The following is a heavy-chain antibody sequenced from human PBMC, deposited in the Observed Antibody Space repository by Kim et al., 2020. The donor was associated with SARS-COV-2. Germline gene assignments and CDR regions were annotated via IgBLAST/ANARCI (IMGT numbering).Heavy chain of an antibody. Sequence: YADSVKCRVTISRNQSKNTLFLQMNTQRADDTAVYYCAQDEGTTWYRVDYWGQGTLVTVSS. CDR3: AQDEGTTWYRVDY. V-gene: IGHV3-23*01. J-gene: IGHJ4*02. D-gene: IGHD6-13*01.